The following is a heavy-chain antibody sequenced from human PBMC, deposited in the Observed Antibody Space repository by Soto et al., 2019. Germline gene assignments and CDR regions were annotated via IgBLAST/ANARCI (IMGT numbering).Heavy chain of an antibody. CDR3: ARGVSAGVDY. D-gene: IGHD1-1*01. CDR2: MQPSTGRT. V-gene: IGHV1-8*01. J-gene: IGHJ4*02. Sequence: QVQLVQSGAEVREPGASVKVSCKASGYSFTSLDINWVRQTAGQGLEWMGWMQPSTGRTGYAQKFQGRVTMTSDTSINTAYMELTTLKSDDKSCYYCARGVSAGVDYWGQGNLFTVSS. CDR1: GYSFTSLD.